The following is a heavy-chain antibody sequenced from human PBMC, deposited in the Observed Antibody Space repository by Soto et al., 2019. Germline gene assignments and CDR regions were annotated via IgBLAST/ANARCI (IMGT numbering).Heavy chain of an antibody. CDR1: GGSISSYY. V-gene: IGHV4-59*12. CDR3: ARVIKVDSSGWPDAFDI. CDR2: IYYSGST. J-gene: IGHJ3*02. D-gene: IGHD6-19*01. Sequence: SETLSLTCTVSGGSISSYYWSWIRQPPGKGLEWIGYIYYSGSTNYNPSLKSRVTISVDTSKNQFSLKLNSVTPEDTAVYYCARVIKVDSSGWPDAFDIWGQGTMVTVSS.